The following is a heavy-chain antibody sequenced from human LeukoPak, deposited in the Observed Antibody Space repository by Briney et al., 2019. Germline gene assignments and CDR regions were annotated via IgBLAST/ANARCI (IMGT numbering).Heavy chain of an antibody. CDR1: GGSISSGGFY. J-gene: IGHJ6*02. Sequence: SQTLSLTCTVSGGSISSGGFYWRWLPPHPGKGLEWSGYIYYSGSAYYNPSLKIRVTISEDTSKNQFPLKQRALTAADTSVYCCARRITLFGVDIAEYYYAMDVWGQGTTVTVSS. CDR3: ARRITLFGVDIAEYYYAMDV. D-gene: IGHD3-3*01. CDR2: IYYSGSA. V-gene: IGHV4-31*03.